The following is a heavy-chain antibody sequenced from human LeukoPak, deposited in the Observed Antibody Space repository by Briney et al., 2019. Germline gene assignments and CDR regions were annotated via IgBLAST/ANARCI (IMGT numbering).Heavy chain of an antibody. Sequence: SETLSLTCTVSDYSISSAYYWGWIRQPPGKGLEWIGSLYHTGSTYYNPSLKSRVTISVDTSKNQLSLKLSSVTAADTAVYYCARESITMVRGVTPYFDYWGQGTLVTVSS. V-gene: IGHV4-38-2*02. D-gene: IGHD3-10*01. J-gene: IGHJ4*02. CDR1: DYSISSAYY. CDR3: ARESITMVRGVTPYFDY. CDR2: LYHTGST.